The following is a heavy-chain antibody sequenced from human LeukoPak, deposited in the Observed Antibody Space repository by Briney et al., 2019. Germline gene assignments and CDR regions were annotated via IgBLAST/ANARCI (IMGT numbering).Heavy chain of an antibody. J-gene: IGHJ4*02. CDR3: ARGGLEPVDY. Sequence: GGSLRLSCAASGFTFSTYWMHWVRQAPGKGLVWVSRTNADGSSTSYADSVKGRFTISRDNAKNMLYLQMNSLRADDTAVYYCARGGLEPVDYWGQGTLVTVSS. D-gene: IGHD1-1*01. V-gene: IGHV3-74*01. CDR1: GFTFSTYW. CDR2: TNADGSST.